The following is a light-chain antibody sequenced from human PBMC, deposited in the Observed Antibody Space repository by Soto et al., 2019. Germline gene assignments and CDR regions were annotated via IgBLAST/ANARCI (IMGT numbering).Light chain of an antibody. V-gene: IGKV1-39*01. Sequence: DIQMTQSPSSLSASVGDRVTITCRASQSISSYFNWYQQKPGKAPKLLIYAASSLQSGVPSRFSGSGSGSDFTLNISSLQPEDFATYYCQQSYSTPWTFGQGTKVEIK. J-gene: IGKJ1*01. CDR1: QSISSY. CDR3: QQSYSTPWT. CDR2: AAS.